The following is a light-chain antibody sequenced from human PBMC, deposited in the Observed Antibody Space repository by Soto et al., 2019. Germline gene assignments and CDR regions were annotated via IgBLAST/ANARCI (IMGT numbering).Light chain of an antibody. V-gene: IGLV2-14*01. CDR2: EVS. CDR3: SSYTSSSIYV. J-gene: IGLJ1*01. Sequence: QSVLTQPASVSGSPGQSITISCTGTSSDVGGYNFVSWYQQHPGTAPKLMIYEVSNRPSGVSNRFSGSKSGNTASLTIPGLQAEDEADYYCSSYTSSSIYVFGTGTKVTVL. CDR1: SSDVGGYNF.